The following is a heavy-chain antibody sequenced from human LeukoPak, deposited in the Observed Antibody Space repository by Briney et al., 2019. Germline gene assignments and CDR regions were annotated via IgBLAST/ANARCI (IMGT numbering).Heavy chain of an antibody. CDR1: GFTFSSYS. V-gene: IGHV3-21*01. Sequence: GGSLRLSCATSGFTFSSYSMNWVRQAPGKGLEWVSFISSSSSNIYYADSVKGRFTISRDNAKNSLYLQMNSLRAEDTAVYYCARRSGSYYAFHYWGQGTLVTVSS. CDR2: ISSSSSNI. J-gene: IGHJ4*02. CDR3: ARRSGSYYAFHY. D-gene: IGHD3-10*01.